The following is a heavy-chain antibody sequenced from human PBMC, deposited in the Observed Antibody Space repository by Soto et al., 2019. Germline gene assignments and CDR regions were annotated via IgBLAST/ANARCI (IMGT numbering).Heavy chain of an antibody. CDR2: INAGNGNT. J-gene: IGHJ6*02. D-gene: IGHD2-15*01. V-gene: IGHV1-3*01. CDR3: ARDLGSTLDCSGGSCYPRGMDL. Sequence: QVQLVQSGAEVKKPGASVKVSCKASGYTFTSYAMHWVRQAPGQRLEWMGWINAGNGNTKYSQKFQGRVTITRDTSASTAYMELSSLRSEDTAVYYCARDLGSTLDCSGGSCYPRGMDLWGQGTTVTVSS. CDR1: GYTFTSYA.